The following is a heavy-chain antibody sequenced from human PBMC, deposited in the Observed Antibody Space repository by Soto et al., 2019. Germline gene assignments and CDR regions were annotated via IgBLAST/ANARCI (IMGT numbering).Heavy chain of an antibody. Sequence: NPSETLSLTCAVSGGSISSGGYSWSWIRQPPGKGLEWIGYIYHSGSTYYNPSLKSRVTISVDRSKNQFSLKLSSVTAADTAVYYCARHYDILNGFDYWGQGTLVTVSS. V-gene: IGHV4-30-2*01. CDR3: ARHYDILNGFDY. J-gene: IGHJ4*02. D-gene: IGHD3-9*01. CDR2: IYHSGST. CDR1: GGSISSGGYS.